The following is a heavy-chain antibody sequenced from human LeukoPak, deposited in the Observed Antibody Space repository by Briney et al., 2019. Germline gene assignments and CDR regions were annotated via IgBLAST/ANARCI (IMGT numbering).Heavy chain of an antibody. J-gene: IGHJ4*02. V-gene: IGHV3-23*01. CDR3: AQGHQVFDY. CDR1: GFTFSGYT. CDR2: ISGSGGST. Sequence: GGSLRLSCAASGFTFSGYTMSWVRQAPGKGLEWVSAISGSGGSTYYADSVKGRFTISRDNSKNTLYLQMNSLRAEDTAVYYCAQGHQVFDYWGQGTLVTVSS.